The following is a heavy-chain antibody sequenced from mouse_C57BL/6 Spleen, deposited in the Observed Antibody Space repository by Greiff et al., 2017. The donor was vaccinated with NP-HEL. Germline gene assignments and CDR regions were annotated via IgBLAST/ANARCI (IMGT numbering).Heavy chain of an antibody. CDR3: ALYYDYSWFAY. V-gene: IGHV1-26*01. Sequence: EVQLQQSGPELVKPGASVKISCKASGYTFTDYYMNWVKQSHGKSLEWIGDINPNNGGTSYNQKFKGKATLTVDKSSSTAYMELRSLTSDDSAVYYCALYYDYSWFAYWGQGTLVTVSA. CDR2: INPNNGGT. J-gene: IGHJ3*01. D-gene: IGHD2-4*01. CDR1: GYTFTDYY.